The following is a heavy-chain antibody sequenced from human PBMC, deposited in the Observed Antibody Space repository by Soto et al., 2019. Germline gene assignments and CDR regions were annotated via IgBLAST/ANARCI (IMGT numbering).Heavy chain of an antibody. CDR3: ARGGSSGYYSSYWYFDL. D-gene: IGHD3-22*01. V-gene: IGHV3-13*05. CDR2: IGTAGDP. J-gene: IGHJ2*01. Sequence: EVQLVESGGGLVQPGGSLRLSCAASGFTFSSYDMHWVRQATGKGLEWVSAIGTAGDPYYPGSVKGRFTISRENAKNSLYLQMNSLGAGDTAVYYCARGGSSGYYSSYWYFDLWGRGTLVTVSS. CDR1: GFTFSSYD.